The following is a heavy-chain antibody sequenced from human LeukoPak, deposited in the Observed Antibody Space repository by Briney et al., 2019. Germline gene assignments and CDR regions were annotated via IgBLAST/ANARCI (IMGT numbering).Heavy chain of an antibody. CDR1: GFTFSSYS. Sequence: GGSLRLSCAASGFTFSSYSMNWVRQAPGKGLEWVSYINGGGSPIYYADSVRGRFTISRDNAKNSLYLQMNSLRAEDTAVYYCVRDNPRCCGVVPANIDDYWGQGTLVTVSS. J-gene: IGHJ4*02. CDR2: INGGGSPI. D-gene: IGHD2-15*01. V-gene: IGHV3-48*01. CDR3: VRDNPRCCGVVPANIDDY.